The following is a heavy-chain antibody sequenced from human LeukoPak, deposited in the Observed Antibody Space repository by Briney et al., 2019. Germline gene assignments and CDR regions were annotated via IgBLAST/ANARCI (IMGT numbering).Heavy chain of an antibody. D-gene: IGHD2-8*01. V-gene: IGHV4-39*01. J-gene: IGHJ4*02. CDR2: IYYSGNT. CDR3: ARLYDGMRPPDY. Sequence: SETLSLTCTVSGDSISSTTYYWGWIRQPPGKGLEWIGSIYYSGNTYYNPSLRSRVTISVDTSKSQFSLRLSSVTAADTAIYYCARLYDGMRPPDYWGQGTLVTVSS. CDR1: GDSISSTTYY.